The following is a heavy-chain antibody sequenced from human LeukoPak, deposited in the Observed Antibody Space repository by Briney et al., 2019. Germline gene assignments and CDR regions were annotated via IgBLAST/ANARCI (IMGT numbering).Heavy chain of an antibody. Sequence: GGSLRFSCETSGFTFSSFGMHWFRQAPSKGLEWVAFIRHHGWIEAYADSVKGRFTISRDNSKHTLYLQMNSLRVEDTAVYSCAKDRRDYGDYGVDYWGQGTLVTVSS. V-gene: IGHV3-30*02. CDR2: IRHHGWIE. CDR3: AKDRRDYGDYGVDY. J-gene: IGHJ4*02. D-gene: IGHD4-17*01. CDR1: GFTFSSFG.